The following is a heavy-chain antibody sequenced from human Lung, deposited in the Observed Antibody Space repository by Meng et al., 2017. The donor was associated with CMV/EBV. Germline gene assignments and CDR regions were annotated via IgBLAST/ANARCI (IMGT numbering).Heavy chain of an antibody. D-gene: IGHD3-3*01. V-gene: IGHV3-21*01. CDR3: VRDLPLYYEFWSGYLDL. CDR2: ISSSSTYI. J-gene: IGHJ5*02. Sequence: GGSXRLXXAASGFTFGCYCMNWVRQAPGKGLEWISSISSSSTYIYYADSVKGRFTISRDNAENSLYLEMNSLRPEDTAVYYCVRDLPLYYEFWSGYLDLWXQGAXVTVSS. CDR1: GFTFGCYC.